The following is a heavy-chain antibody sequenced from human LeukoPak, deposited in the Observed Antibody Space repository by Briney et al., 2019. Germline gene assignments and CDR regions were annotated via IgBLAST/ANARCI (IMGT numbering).Heavy chain of an antibody. J-gene: IGHJ4*02. D-gene: IGHD3-10*01. CDR3: ARVWGYYGSGSYY. CDR2: IKQDGSEK. V-gene: IGHV3-7*01. Sequence: PGGSLRLSCAASGFTFSSYWMSWVRQAPGEGLEWVANIKQDGSEKYYVDSVKGRFTISRDNAKNSLYLQMNSLRAEDTAVYYCARVWGYYGSGSYYWGQGTLVTVSS. CDR1: GFTFSSYW.